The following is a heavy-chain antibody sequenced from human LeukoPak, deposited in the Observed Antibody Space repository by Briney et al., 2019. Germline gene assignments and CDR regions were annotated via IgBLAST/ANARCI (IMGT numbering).Heavy chain of an antibody. V-gene: IGHV1-2*02. J-gene: IGHJ5*02. Sequence: ASVKVSCKASGYTFTGYYMHWVRQAPGQGLEWMGWINPNSGGTNYAQKFQGRVTMTRDTSISTAYMELSRLRSDDTAVYYCARDRQEGWWFDPWGQGTLVTISS. CDR3: ARDRQEGWWFDP. D-gene: IGHD2-15*01. CDR1: GYTFTGYY. CDR2: INPNSGGT.